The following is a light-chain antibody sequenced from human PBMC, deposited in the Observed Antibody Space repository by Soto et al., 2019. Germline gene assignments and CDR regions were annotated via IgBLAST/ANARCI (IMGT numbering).Light chain of an antibody. CDR3: NSHGTSRTLFV. CDR2: RVS. V-gene: IGLV2-14*03. J-gene: IGLJ1*01. Sequence: QSVLTQPASMSGSPGQSITISCTGTSSDVGAYNDVSWYQHHPGQAPKLIIYRVSNRPSGVSNRFSGSKSGNTASLTISGLQAEDEADYYCNSHGTSRTLFVFGTGTKVTVL. CDR1: SSDVGAYND.